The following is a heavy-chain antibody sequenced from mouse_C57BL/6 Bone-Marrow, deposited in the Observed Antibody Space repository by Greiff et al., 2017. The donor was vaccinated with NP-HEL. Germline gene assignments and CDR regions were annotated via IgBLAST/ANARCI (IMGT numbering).Heavy chain of an antibody. CDR2: INPSSGYT. J-gene: IGHJ2*01. V-gene: IGHV1-7*01. CDR1: GYTFTSYW. Sequence: QVQLQQSGAELAKPGASVKLSCKASGYTFTSYWMHWVKQRPGQGLEWIGYINPSSGYTKYNQKFKDKATLTADKPSSTAYMQLSSLTYEDAAGDYCARGGLRDYWGQGTTLTVSS. CDR3: ARGGLRDY.